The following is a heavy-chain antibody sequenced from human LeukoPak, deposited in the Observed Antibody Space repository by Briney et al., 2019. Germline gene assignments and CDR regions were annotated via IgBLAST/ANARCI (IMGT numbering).Heavy chain of an antibody. D-gene: IGHD2-21*02. J-gene: IGHJ5*02. Sequence: PGKSLRLSCAASGFMFSRSDIHWVRQAPGEGLKWVADIWHERSDTDGSNKYYADSVNGRFTISRDNSKNTVYLQMNSLRVEDTAVYDCAKDGNCGGDCYGWFDPWGQGALVTVSS. CDR3: AKDGNCGGDCYGWFDP. V-gene: IGHV3-33*06. CDR1: GFMFSRSD. CDR2: IWHERSDTDGSNK.